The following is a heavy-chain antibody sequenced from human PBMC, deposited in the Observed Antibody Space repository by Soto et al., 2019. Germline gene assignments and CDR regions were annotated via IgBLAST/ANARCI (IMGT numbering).Heavy chain of an antibody. CDR2: ISGSGGST. J-gene: IGHJ4*02. CDR3: AKDWGEVVVAATHFDY. D-gene: IGHD2-15*01. V-gene: IGHV3-23*01. Sequence: GGSLRLSCAASGFTFSSYAMSWVRQAPGKGLEWVSAISGSGGSTYYADSVKGRFTISRDNSKNTLYLQMNSLRAEDTAVYYCAKDWGEVVVAATHFDYWGQGTLVTVSS. CDR1: GFTFSSYA.